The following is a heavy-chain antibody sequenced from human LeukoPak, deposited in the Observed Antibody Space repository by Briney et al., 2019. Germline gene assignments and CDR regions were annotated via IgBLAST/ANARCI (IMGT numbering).Heavy chain of an antibody. J-gene: IGHJ3*02. CDR2: ISGSGGST. D-gene: IGHD3-16*01. Sequence: PGGSLRLSCAASGFTFSSYAMSWVRQAPGKGLEWGSAISGSGGSTYYADSVKGRFTISRDNYKNTLYLQMNSLRAEDTAVYYCANLGGTGELFDAFDIWGQGTMVTVSS. CDR1: GFTFSSYA. V-gene: IGHV3-23*01. CDR3: ANLGGTGELFDAFDI.